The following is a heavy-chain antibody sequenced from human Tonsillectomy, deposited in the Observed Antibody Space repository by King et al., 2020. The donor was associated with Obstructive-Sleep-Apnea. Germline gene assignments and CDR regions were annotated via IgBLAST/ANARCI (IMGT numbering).Heavy chain of an antibody. V-gene: IGHV1-18*04. CDR3: ARDPSDFWNGFQRNYYYYGVDL. Sequence: QLVQSGAEVKKPGASVQVSCKASGYTFTTYGISWVRQAPGQGLEWMGRISAYNGNTNYAQKLQGRVTVTTDTSTSTAYMELRSLRSDDTAVYYCARDPSDFWNGFQRNYYYYGVDLWGQGTTVTVSS. J-gene: IGHJ6*02. D-gene: IGHD3-3*01. CDR2: ISAYNGNT. CDR1: GYTFTTYG.